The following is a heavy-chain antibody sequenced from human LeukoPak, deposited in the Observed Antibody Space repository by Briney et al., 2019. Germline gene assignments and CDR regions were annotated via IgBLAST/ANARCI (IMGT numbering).Heavy chain of an antibody. D-gene: IGHD3-3*01. CDR1: GYTLTELS. CDR3: ARGGDFWSGYYEAAFDY. V-gene: IGHV1-24*01. CDR2: FDPEDGET. Sequence: ASVTVSCKVSGYTLTELSMHWVRQAPGKGLEWMGGFDPEDGETIYAQKFQGRVTMTEDTSTSTAYMELRSLRSDDTAVYYCARGGDFWSGYYEAAFDYWGQGTLVTVSS. J-gene: IGHJ4*02.